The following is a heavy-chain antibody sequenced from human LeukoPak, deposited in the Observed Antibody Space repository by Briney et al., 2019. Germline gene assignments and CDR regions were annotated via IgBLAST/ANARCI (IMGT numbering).Heavy chain of an antibody. V-gene: IGHV1-3*01. D-gene: IGHD3-22*01. CDR2: INAGNGNT. J-gene: IGHJ4*02. CDR3: ARSKDRITMIVVVTPSDY. CDR1: GYTFTSYA. Sequence: ASVKVSCKASGYTFTSYAMHWVRHAPGQRLEWMGWINAGNGNTKYSQKFQGRVTITRDTSASTAYMELSSLRSEDTAVYYCARSKDRITMIVVVTPSDYWGQGTLVTVSS.